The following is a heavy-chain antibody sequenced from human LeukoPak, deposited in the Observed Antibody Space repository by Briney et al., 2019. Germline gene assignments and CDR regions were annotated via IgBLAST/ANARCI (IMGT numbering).Heavy chain of an antibody. J-gene: IGHJ6*03. CDR2: IYYSGST. D-gene: IGHD2-8*01. V-gene: IGHV4-39*07. CDR1: GGSISSSSYY. CDR3: ARILVYVGGDNYYYYNMDV. Sequence: KPSETLSLTCTVSGGSISSSSYYWGWIRQPQGKQLEWIGSIYYSGSTYYNPSLKSRVTISVDTSKNHFSLKLSSVTAADTAVYYCARILVYVGGDNYYYYNMDVWGKGTTVTVSS.